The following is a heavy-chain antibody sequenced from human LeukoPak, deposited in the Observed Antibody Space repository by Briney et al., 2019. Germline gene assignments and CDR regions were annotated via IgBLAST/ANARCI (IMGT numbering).Heavy chain of an antibody. V-gene: IGHV4-59*01. CDR2: IYYSGST. D-gene: IGHD6-6*01. CDR1: GGSISSYY. CDR3: ARGQLVSRAMDY. J-gene: IGHJ4*02. Sequence: SETLSLTSTVSGGSISSYYWSWIRQPPGKGLEWIGYIYYSGSTNYNPSLKSRVTISVDTSKNQFSLKLSSVTAADTAVYYCARGQLVSRAMDYWGQGTLVTVSS.